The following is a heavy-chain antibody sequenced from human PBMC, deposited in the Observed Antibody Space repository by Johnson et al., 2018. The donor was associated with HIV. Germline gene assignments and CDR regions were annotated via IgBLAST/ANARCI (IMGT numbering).Heavy chain of an antibody. Sequence: QVQLVESGGGVVQPGTSLRLSCAASGFTFSSYGIHWVRQAPGKGLAWVAFIHYDGNNKYYADSVKGRFTISRDNSKNTLYLQMNSLRAEDTAVYYCAKDLSSGWYHAFDIWGQGTMVTVSS. J-gene: IGHJ3*02. CDR1: GFTFSSYG. D-gene: IGHD6-19*01. CDR3: AKDLSSGWYHAFDI. CDR2: IHYDGNNK. V-gene: IGHV3-30*02.